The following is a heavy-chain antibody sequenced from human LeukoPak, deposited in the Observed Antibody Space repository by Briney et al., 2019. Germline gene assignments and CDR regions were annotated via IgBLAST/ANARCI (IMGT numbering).Heavy chain of an antibody. CDR1: GFSFSSYG. CDR2: ISGPGTST. CDR3: AKGYWQWELLDY. V-gene: IGHV3-23*01. J-gene: IGHJ4*02. D-gene: IGHD1-26*01. Sequence: GGSLRLSCAASGFSFSSYGMSWVRQAPGKGLEWVSAISGPGTSTYYADSVKGRFTISRDNSKNTVYLQMNSLRAEDTATYYCAKGYWQWELLDYWGQGTLVTVSS.